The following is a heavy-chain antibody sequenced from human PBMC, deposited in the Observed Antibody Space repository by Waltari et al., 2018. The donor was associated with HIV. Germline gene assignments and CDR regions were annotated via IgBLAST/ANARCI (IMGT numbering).Heavy chain of an antibody. CDR3: ARDRRHGYNYYFDY. CDR1: GGTFSSYA. J-gene: IGHJ4*02. CDR2: IIPIFGTA. V-gene: IGHV1-69*01. D-gene: IGHD5-12*01. Sequence: QVQLVQSGAAVKKPGSSLKVSCKASGGTFSSYAISCVRQAPGQGLEWMGGIIPIFGTANDAQKFQGRVTITADESTSTAYMELSSLRSEDTAVYYCARDRRHGYNYYFDYWGQGTLVTVSS.